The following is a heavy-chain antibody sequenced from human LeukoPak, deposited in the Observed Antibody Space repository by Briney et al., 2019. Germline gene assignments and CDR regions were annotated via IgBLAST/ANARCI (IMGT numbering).Heavy chain of an antibody. CDR2: INHSGST. Sequence: SETLSLTCAVYGGSFSGYYWSWIRQPPGKGLEWIGEINHSGSTNYNPSLKSRVTISVDTSKNQFSLKLSSVTAADTAVYYCARMYYDFWSGSYYYYMDVWGKGTTVTVSS. CDR3: ARMYYDFWSGSYYYYMDV. V-gene: IGHV4-34*01. CDR1: GGSFSGYY. D-gene: IGHD3-3*01. J-gene: IGHJ6*03.